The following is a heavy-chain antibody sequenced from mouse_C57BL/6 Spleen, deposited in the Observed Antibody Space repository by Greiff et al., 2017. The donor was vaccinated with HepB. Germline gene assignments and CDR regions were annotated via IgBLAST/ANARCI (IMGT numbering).Heavy chain of an antibody. CDR1: GYTFTSYG. J-gene: IGHJ1*03. CDR3: ARFEFEYYGSSYWYFDV. D-gene: IGHD1-1*01. CDR2: IYPRSGNT. Sequence: VQLPQSGAELARPGASVKLSCKASGYTFTSYGISWVKQRTGQGLEWIGEIYPRSGNTYYNEKFKGKATLTADKSSSTAYMELRSLTSADSAGYFCARFEFEYYGSSYWYFDVWGTGTTVTVSS. V-gene: IGHV1-81*01.